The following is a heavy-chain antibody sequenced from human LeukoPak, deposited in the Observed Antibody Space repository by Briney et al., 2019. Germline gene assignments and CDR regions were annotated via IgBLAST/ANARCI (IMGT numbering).Heavy chain of an antibody. CDR3: ARGAYYYED. CDR1: GFTLSSHS. J-gene: IGHJ4*02. D-gene: IGHD3-22*01. CDR2: ISSSSSTI. V-gene: IGHV3-48*01. Sequence: PRGSLRLSCVASGFTLSSHSMNWVRQAPGKGLEWVSYISSSSSTIYYADSVKGRFTISRDNAKNSLYLQMNSLRAEDTAVYYCARGAYYYEDWGQGTLVTVSS.